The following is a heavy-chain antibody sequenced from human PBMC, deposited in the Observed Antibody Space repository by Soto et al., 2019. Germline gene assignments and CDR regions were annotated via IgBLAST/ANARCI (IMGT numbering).Heavy chain of an antibody. CDR1: GFTFSDYF. CDR2: ISSSGNTI. V-gene: IGHV3-11*01. CDR3: ARGYYDNVPLDM. J-gene: IGHJ3*02. Sequence: GGSLRLSCAASGFTFSDYFMSWIRQAPGKGLEWVSYISSSGNTIYYADSVRGRFTISRDNAKNSLYLQMNSLRGEDTAVYYCARGYYDNVPLDMWGQGTMVTVSS. D-gene: IGHD3-22*01.